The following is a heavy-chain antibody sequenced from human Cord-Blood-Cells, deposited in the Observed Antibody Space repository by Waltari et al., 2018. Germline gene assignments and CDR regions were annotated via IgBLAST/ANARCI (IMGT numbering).Heavy chain of an antibody. Sequence: GYSFTSYWIGWVRQMPGKGLEWMGIIYPGDSDTRYSPSFQGQVTISADKSISTAYLQWSSLKASDTAMYYCARWVAGPDRQDAFDIWGQGTMVTVSS. CDR3: ARWVAGPDRQDAFDI. V-gene: IGHV5-51*01. CDR2: IYPGDSDT. CDR1: GYSFTSYW. J-gene: IGHJ3*02.